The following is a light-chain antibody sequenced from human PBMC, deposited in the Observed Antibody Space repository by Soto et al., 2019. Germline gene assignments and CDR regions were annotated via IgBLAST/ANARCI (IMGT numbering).Light chain of an antibody. CDR3: MQALQTPLT. V-gene: IGKV2-28*01. J-gene: IGKJ3*01. CDR1: QSLLHRNGYNY. CDR2: LGS. Sequence: DIVMTQSPLSLPVTPGEPASISCRSSQSLLHRNGYNYLEWYLQKPGQSPQLLIYLGSSRASGVPDRFSGSESGTDFTLKISRVEAEDVGVYYCMQALQTPLTFGPGTKVDIK.